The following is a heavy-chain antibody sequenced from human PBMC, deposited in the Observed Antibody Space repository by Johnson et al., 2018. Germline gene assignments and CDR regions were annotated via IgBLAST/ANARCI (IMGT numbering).Heavy chain of an antibody. V-gene: IGHV4-59*01. CDR2: ISYSGST. J-gene: IGHJ3*02. CDR1: GGSINSYY. Sequence: QVQLQESGPGLVKPSDTLPLSCIVSGGSINSYYWSWIRQPPGKGLEWIGYISYSGSTTYNSALKSRVTISIDTSKNQFSLRLNSVTVADTAVYYCARESGDRSRVGSFDMWGQGTTVTVSS. CDR3: ARESGDRSRVGSFDM. D-gene: IGHD1-26*01.